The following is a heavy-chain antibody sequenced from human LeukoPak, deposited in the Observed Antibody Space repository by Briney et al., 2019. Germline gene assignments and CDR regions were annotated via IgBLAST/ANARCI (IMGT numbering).Heavy chain of an antibody. D-gene: IGHD6-19*01. CDR2: INPHSGGS. CDR1: GYTFTDYY. Sequence: GVSVKVSCKASGYTFTDYYIHWVRQAPGQGLEWMGWINPHSGGSSYAQRFQGRVTMTRDTSISTAYMEVSRLRSDDTAIYYCGRIGDQWLIDYWGQGTLVTVSS. CDR3: GRIGDQWLIDY. J-gene: IGHJ4*02. V-gene: IGHV1-2*02.